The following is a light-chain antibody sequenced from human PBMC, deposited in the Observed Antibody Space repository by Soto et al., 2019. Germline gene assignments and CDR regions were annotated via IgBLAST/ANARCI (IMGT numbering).Light chain of an antibody. Sequence: DIQMTQSPSSLSASVGDRVTITCQAGHHINNYLNWFQQKPGKAPKLLIYDASNLETGVPSRFSGSGSGTDFTFTISSLQPEDIATYYCQQYDNLPLTFGGGTKVEIK. J-gene: IGKJ4*01. CDR2: DAS. V-gene: IGKV1-33*01. CDR1: HHINNY. CDR3: QQYDNLPLT.